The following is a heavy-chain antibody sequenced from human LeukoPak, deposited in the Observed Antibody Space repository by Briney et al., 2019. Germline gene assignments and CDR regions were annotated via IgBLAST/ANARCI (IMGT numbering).Heavy chain of an antibody. J-gene: IGHJ5*02. V-gene: IGHV3-74*03. CDR1: GFTFSSYW. Sequence: GGSLRLSCAASGFTFSSYWMHWVRQAPGKGLVWVSRINGDGSTTKYAASVKGRCTISRDSAENTLFLQMNSLRAEDTAVYYCARLSGGYSKFDLWGQGTLVSVCS. D-gene: IGHD2-21*02. CDR3: ARLSGGYSKFDL. CDR2: INGDGSTT.